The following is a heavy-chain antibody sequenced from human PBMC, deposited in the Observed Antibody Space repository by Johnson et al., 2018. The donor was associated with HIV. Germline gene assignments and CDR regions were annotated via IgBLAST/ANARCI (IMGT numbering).Heavy chain of an antibody. V-gene: IGHV3-53*01. CDR1: GLIVSSSY. Sequence: VQLVESGGGLIQPGGSLRLSCAASGLIVSSSYMTWVRQGPGKGLEWVSVIYSGGSTYYADSVKGRFTISRDNSKNTLYLQITSLRAEDPAVYYWVGGSPDDAFDIWGQGTMVTVSS. J-gene: IGHJ3*02. CDR2: IYSGGST. D-gene: IGHD3-16*01. CDR3: VGGSPDDAFDI.